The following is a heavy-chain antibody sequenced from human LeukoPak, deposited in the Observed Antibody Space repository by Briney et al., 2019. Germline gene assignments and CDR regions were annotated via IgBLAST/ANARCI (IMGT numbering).Heavy chain of an antibody. CDR2: ISSSSSYI. V-gene: IGHV3-21*01. J-gene: IGHJ4*02. CDR1: GFTFSSYS. D-gene: IGHD1-20*01. Sequence: PGGSLRLSCAASGFTFSSYSMNWVRQAPGKGLEWVSSISSSSSYIYYADSVKGRFTISRDNAKNSLYLQMNSLRAEDTAVYYCARDRNNWNDDSFDYWGQGTLVTVSS. CDR3: ARDRNNWNDDSFDY.